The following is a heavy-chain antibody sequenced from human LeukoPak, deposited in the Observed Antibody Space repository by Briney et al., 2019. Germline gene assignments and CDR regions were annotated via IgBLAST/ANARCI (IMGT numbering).Heavy chain of an antibody. CDR2: IQNHGNDK. D-gene: IGHD3-10*01. CDR1: GFTFSTQG. Sequence: GGSLRLSCAASGFTFSTQGMHWVRPAPGKGLEWVTFIQNHGNDKRYADSVKGRFTVSRDNSKNRLYLQINSQRDEDTAMYYCARESGRSRVGELLRAWGQGTLVTVSS. J-gene: IGHJ5*02. CDR3: ARESGRSRVGELLRA. V-gene: IGHV3-30*02.